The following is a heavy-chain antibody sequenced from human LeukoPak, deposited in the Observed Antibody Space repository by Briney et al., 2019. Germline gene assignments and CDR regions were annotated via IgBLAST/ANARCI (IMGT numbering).Heavy chain of an antibody. V-gene: IGHV4-59*01. Sequence: SETLSLTCTVSGGSISSYYWSWIRQPPGKGLGWIGYIYYSGSTNYNPSLKSRVTISVDTSKNQFSLKLSSVTAADTAVYYCARSLAGYCSSTSCYGGYYYYMDVWGKGTTVTVSS. D-gene: IGHD2-2*01. CDR1: GGSISSYY. CDR3: ARSLAGYCSSTSCYGGYYYYMDV. J-gene: IGHJ6*03. CDR2: IYYSGST.